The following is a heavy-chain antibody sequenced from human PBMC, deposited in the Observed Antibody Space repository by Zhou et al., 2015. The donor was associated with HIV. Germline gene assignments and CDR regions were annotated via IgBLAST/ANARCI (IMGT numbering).Heavy chain of an antibody. D-gene: IGHD3-22*01. CDR3: AREHYYYDSSGYYYYYGMDV. CDR1: GGTFSSYA. J-gene: IGHJ6*02. V-gene: IGHV1-69*01. CDR2: IIPIFGTA. Sequence: QVQLVQSGAEVKKPGSSVKVSCKASGGTFSSYAISWVRQAPGQGLEWMGGIIPIFGTANYAQKFQGRVTITADESTSTAYMELSSLRSEDTAVYYCAREHYYYDSSGYYYYYGMDVWGQGTTVTVSS.